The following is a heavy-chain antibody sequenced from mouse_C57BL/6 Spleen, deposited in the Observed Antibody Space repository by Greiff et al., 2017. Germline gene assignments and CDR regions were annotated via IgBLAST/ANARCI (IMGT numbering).Heavy chain of an antibody. D-gene: IGHD2-3*01. CDR2: IYPRSGTT. V-gene: IGHV1-81*01. J-gene: IGHJ2*01. Sequence: QVQLKQSGAELARPGASVKLSCKASGYTFTSYGISWVKQRTGQGLEWIGEIYPRSGTTYYNEKFKGKATLTADKSSSTAYMELRSLTSEDSAVYFCASQGIYDGYYGYWGQGTTLTVSS. CDR1: GYTFTSYG. CDR3: ASQGIYDGYYGY.